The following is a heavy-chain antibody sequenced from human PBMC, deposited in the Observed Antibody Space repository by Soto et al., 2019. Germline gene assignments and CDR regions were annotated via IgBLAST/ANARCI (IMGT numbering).Heavy chain of an antibody. CDR1: GFTFSSYN. V-gene: IGHV3-48*01. CDR2: ISLSSSTI. CDR3: ARDSRNYYYYMDV. Sequence: EVQLVESGGGLVQPGGSLRLSCAAYGFTFSSYNMNWVRQAPGKGLEWISDISLSSSTIFYADSLKGRFTISRDNAKNSLYLQMNSLRAEDTAVYYCARDSRNYYYYMDVWGKGTTVTVSS. J-gene: IGHJ6*03.